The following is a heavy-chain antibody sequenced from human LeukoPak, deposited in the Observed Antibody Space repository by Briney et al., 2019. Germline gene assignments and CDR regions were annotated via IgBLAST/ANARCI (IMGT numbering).Heavy chain of an antibody. D-gene: IGHD3-22*01. V-gene: IGHV3-7*01. CDR1: GFTFSSYW. J-gene: IGHJ4*02. CDR3: ARDGDDSSGYYYAGLDYFDY. CDR2: INQDGSEK. Sequence: GGSLRLSCAASGFTFSSYWMSWVRQAPGKGREGVADINQDGSEKYYVDSVKGRFTISRDNAKNSLYLQMNSLRAEDTAVYYCARDGDDSSGYYYAGLDYFDYWGQGTLVTVSS.